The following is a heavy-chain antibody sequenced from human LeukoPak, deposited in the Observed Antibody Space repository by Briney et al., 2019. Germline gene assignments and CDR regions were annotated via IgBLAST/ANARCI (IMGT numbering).Heavy chain of an antibody. CDR2: ISSSSSYI. J-gene: IGHJ4*02. Sequence: GGSLRLSCAASGFTFSSYSMNWVRQAPGKGLEWVSSISSSSSYIYYADSVKGRFTISRDNAKNSLYLQMNSLRAEDTAVYYCAREWVGYCSGGSCRHFDYWGQGTLVTVSS. V-gene: IGHV3-21*01. CDR3: AREWVGYCSGGSCRHFDY. CDR1: GFTFSSYS. D-gene: IGHD2-15*01.